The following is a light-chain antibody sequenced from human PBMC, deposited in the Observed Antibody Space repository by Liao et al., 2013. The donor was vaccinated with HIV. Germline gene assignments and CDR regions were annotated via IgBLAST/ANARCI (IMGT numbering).Light chain of an antibody. Sequence: SYELTQPPSVSVSPGQTARITCSGDAFGQKLYAYWYQQKPGQAPVLVIYKDSERPSGIPERFSGSNSGNTATLTISGTQAMDEADYYCQAWDSSTSYVFGTGTKVTVL. V-gene: IGLV3-1*01. CDR3: QAWDSSTSYV. J-gene: IGLJ1*01. CDR1: AFGQKLY. CDR2: KDS.